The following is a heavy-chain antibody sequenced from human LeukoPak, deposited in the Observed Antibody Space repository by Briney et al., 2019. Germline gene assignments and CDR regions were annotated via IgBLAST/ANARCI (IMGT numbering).Heavy chain of an antibody. V-gene: IGHV4-59*01. J-gene: IGHJ3*02. CDR1: GGSISSYY. CDR3: ARLYYGSGSYYKSDAFDI. CDR2: IYYSGST. Sequence: PSETLSLTCTVSGGSISSYYWSWIRQPPGKGLEWIGYIYYSGSTNYNPSLKSRVTISVDTSKNQFSLKLSSVTAADTAVYYCARLYYGSGSYYKSDAFDIWGQGTMVTVSS. D-gene: IGHD3-10*01.